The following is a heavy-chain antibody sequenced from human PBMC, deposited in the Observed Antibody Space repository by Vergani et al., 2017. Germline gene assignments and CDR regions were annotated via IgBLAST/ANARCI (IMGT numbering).Heavy chain of an antibody. Sequence: EVQLLESGGGLVQPGGSLRLSCAASGFTFSSYAMSWVRQAPGKGLEWVSAISGSGGSTYYADSVKGRCTISRDNSKNTLYLQMNSLRAEDTAVYYCAKDLSGNSGEDYWGQGTLVTVSS. CDR3: AKDLSGNSGEDY. V-gene: IGHV3-23*01. J-gene: IGHJ4*02. CDR1: GFTFSSYA. CDR2: ISGSGGST. D-gene: IGHD4-23*01.